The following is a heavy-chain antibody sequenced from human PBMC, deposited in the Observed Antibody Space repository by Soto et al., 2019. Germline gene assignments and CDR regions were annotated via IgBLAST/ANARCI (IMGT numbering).Heavy chain of an antibody. CDR2: IKEDGSKK. D-gene: IGHD5-18*01. CDR3: ARGGYSRFAN. Sequence: EVQVVESGGGLVQPGGSLRLSCAASGFTFSNSWMSWVRQAPGKGLEWVANIKEDGSKKYYVDSVKGRFTISRDNAKNSLYLQMNSLRVEDTAVYYCARGGYSRFANWGQGTLVTVSS. V-gene: IGHV3-7*01. CDR1: GFTFSNSW. J-gene: IGHJ4*02.